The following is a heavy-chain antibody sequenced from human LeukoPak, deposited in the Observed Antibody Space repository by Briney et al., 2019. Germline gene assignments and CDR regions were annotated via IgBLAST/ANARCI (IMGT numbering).Heavy chain of an antibody. Sequence: GGSLRLSCAVSGLIFRSYWMSWVRQAPGKGLEWVANINQDGSEKYFVDSVKGRFAISRDNAKNSLHLQMNTLRAEDTAVYYCARERDGRFFDYWGQGTLVTVSS. D-gene: IGHD5-24*01. CDR1: GLIFRSYW. J-gene: IGHJ4*02. CDR3: ARERDGRFFDY. CDR2: INQDGSEK. V-gene: IGHV3-7*01.